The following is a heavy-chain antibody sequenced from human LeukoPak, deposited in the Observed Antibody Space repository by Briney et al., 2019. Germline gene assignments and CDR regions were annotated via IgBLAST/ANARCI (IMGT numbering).Heavy chain of an antibody. CDR2: IYYSGST. V-gene: IGHV4-59*01. CDR1: GGSISSYY. CDR3: ARGGYYGSGNDFRFDP. J-gene: IGHJ5*02. Sequence: SETLSLTCSVSGGSISSYYWSWIRQPPGKGLEWIGYIYYSGSTNYKPSLKSRVTISVDTSKNQFSLKLSSVTAADTAVYYCARGGYYGSGNDFRFDPWGQGTLVTVSS. D-gene: IGHD3-10*01.